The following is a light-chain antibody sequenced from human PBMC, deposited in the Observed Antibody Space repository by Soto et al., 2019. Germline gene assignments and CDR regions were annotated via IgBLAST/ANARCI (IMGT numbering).Light chain of an antibody. Sequence: DIQITQSPASLSASVVDRVTITCRASQSISSYLNWYQQKPGKYTKIMIYAASSLQSGVTSRFSGSGSGKDFTLTISSLQNEDFETYYCQKSYSTLFTGGTGTQGDIK. CDR2: AAS. V-gene: IGKV1-39*01. CDR1: QSISSY. J-gene: IGKJ3*01. CDR3: QKSYSTLFT.